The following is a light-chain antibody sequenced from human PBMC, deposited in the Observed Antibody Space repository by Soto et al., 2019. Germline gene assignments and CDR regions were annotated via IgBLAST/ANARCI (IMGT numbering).Light chain of an antibody. CDR1: QSVDSW. J-gene: IGKJ1*01. CDR3: QHYNDYSRM. Sequence: DIQMTQSPSTLSASIGDRVTITCRTSQSVDSWLDWYQQKPGKAPKLLIYKASSLQTGVPSRFSDSGSGTEFPLTISSLQPDDFATYYCQHYNDYSRMFGQGTKVEIK. V-gene: IGKV1-5*03. CDR2: KAS.